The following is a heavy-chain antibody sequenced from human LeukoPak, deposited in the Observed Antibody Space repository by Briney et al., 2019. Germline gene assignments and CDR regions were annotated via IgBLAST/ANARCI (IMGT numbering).Heavy chain of an antibody. D-gene: IGHD7-27*01. CDR3: ARVLTGDLYSPRVDY. V-gene: IGHV4-61*02. Sequence: SETLSLTCTVSGGSISSGSYYWSWIRQPAGRGLEWIGRIYTSGSTNYNPSLKTRVTISVDTSKNQFSLNLSSVTAADTAVYYCARVLTGDLYSPRVDYWGQGTLVTVSS. J-gene: IGHJ4*02. CDR2: IYTSGST. CDR1: GGSISSGSYY.